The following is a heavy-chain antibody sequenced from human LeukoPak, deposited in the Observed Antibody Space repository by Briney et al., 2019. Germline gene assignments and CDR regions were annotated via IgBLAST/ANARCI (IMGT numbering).Heavy chain of an antibody. J-gene: IGHJ4*02. CDR2: ISDDGSST. V-gene: IGHV3-74*01. Sequence: GGSLKLSCAASGFTFTSCWMYWVRQAPGKGLVWVSRISDDGSSTSYADSVKGRFTMSRDNAKNTLNLQMNSLRAEDTAVYYCARDGSNGWYDGYFDYWGQGTLVTVSS. CDR3: ARDGSNGWYDGYFDY. CDR1: GFTFTSCW. D-gene: IGHD6-19*01.